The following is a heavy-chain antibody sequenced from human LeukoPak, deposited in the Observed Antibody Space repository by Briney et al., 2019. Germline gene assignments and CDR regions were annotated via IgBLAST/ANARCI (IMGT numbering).Heavy chain of an antibody. CDR1: GFTFSSYS. CDR2: ISSSSSYI. CDR3: AREDGDGQMATSYDY. J-gene: IGHJ4*02. Sequence: KSGGSLRLSCAASGFTFSSYSMNWVRQAPGKGLEWVSSISSSSSYIYYADSVKGRFTISRDNAKNSLYLQMNSLRAEDTAVYYCAREDGDGQMATSYDYWGQGTLVTVSS. D-gene: IGHD5-24*01. V-gene: IGHV3-21*01.